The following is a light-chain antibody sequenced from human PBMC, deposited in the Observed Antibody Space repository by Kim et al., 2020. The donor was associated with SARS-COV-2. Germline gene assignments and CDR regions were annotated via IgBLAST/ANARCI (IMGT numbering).Light chain of an antibody. J-gene: IGKJ4*01. Sequence: DIQLTQSPSFLSASVGDRVTITCRASQGISSYLAWYQQKPGKAPKLLVYAASTLQSGVPSRFSGGGSGTEFTITISSLQPEDFATYYCQQLNSYRSTFGGGTKVDIK. CDR1: QGISSY. CDR2: AAS. CDR3: QQLNSYRST. V-gene: IGKV1-9*01.